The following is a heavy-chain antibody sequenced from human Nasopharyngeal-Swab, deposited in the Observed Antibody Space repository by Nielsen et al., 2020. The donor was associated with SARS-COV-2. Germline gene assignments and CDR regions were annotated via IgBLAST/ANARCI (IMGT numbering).Heavy chain of an antibody. CDR1: GYSFTNYG. D-gene: IGHD3-10*01. V-gene: IGHV1-18*01. CDR2: ISGYKGYT. J-gene: IGHJ6*02. Sequence: ASVKVFCKASGYSFTNYGISWVRQAPGQGLEWMGWISGYKGYTNYAQKFQGRVTMTEDTSTDTAYMELSSLRSEDTAVYYCATPGPYGSGSYYNPLDYYYYGMDVWGQGTTVTVSS. CDR3: ATPGPYGSGSYYNPLDYYYYGMDV.